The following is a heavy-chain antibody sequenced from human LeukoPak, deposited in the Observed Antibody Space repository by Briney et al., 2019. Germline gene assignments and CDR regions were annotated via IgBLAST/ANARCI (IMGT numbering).Heavy chain of an antibody. V-gene: IGHV4-38-2*01. CDR2: MYHSGNT. D-gene: IGHD4-17*01. CDR1: GDSISGGNY. J-gene: IGHJ4*02. CDR3: ARSDYGDQVFDY. Sequence: SETLSLTCAVSGDSISGGNYWGWIRRPPGKGLEWIGSMYHSGNTYYNPSLKSRVAISVDTSKNQFSLKLNSVTAADTAVYYCARSDYGDQVFDYWGQGTLVTVSS.